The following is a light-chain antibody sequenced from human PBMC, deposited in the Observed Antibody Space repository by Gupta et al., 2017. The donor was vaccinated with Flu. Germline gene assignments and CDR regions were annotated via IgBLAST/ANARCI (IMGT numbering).Light chain of an antibody. Sequence: SSVLPQLPSVSVAPGQTARMTCGGDSIGSKTVHWYQKKAGQAPVLVVYDDTDRPSGIPERFSGSNSGNTATLTINRVEAGDEAGYYCQVWDSNSDRPVFGGGTQLTVL. V-gene: IGLV3-21*02. CDR1: SIGSKT. CDR2: DDT. CDR3: QVWDSNSDRPV. J-gene: IGLJ3*02.